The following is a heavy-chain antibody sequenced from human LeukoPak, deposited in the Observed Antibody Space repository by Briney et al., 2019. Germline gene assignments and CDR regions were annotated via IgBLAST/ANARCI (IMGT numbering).Heavy chain of an antibody. D-gene: IGHD5-12*01. CDR1: GFTFSSNG. Sequence: PGGSLRLSCAASGFTFSSNGMHWVRQAPGKGLEWVAVISYDGSNKYYADSVKGRFTISRDNSKNTLYLQMNSLRAEDTAVYYCAKDGAAYDFDYWGQGTLVTVSS. CDR2: ISYDGSNK. V-gene: IGHV3-30*18. CDR3: AKDGAAYDFDY. J-gene: IGHJ4*02.